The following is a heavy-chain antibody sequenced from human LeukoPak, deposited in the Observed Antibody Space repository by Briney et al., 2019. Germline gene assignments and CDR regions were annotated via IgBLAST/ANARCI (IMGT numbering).Heavy chain of an antibody. CDR2: INPNSGVT. J-gene: IGHJ6*03. CDR3: AKDRYGDYEAPFHYYMDA. V-gene: IGHV1-2*02. CDR1: GYTFTSYG. D-gene: IGHD5-12*01. Sequence: WASVKVSCKTSGYTFTSYGISWVRQAPGQGLEWMGWINPNSGVTNYAQKLQGRVTITRDTSIDTAYMQLSRLRSDDTAVYYCAKDRYGDYEAPFHYYMDAWGRGTTVTVSS.